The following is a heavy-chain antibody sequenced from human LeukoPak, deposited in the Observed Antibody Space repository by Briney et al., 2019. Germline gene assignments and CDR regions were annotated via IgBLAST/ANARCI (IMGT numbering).Heavy chain of an antibody. CDR1: GFTFSDYW. CDR3: AGGALDY. V-gene: IGHV3-7*04. CDR2: ISQDGREQ. Sequence: PGGSLRLSCAASGFTFSDYWMSWVRQAPGQGLEWVAKISQDGREQRFVGSVKGRFTISRDNAKNLLFLQMDSLRAEDTAVYYCAGGALDYWGPGTLVTVSS. J-gene: IGHJ4*02.